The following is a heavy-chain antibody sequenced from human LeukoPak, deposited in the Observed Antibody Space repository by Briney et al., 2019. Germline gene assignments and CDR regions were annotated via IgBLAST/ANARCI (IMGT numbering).Heavy chain of an antibody. J-gene: IGHJ3*02. CDR2: ISGSGGST. CDR3: ARDRTLQWLDDAFDI. V-gene: IGHV3-23*01. D-gene: IGHD3-22*01. CDR1: GFTFSSYA. Sequence: GGSLRLSCAASGFTFSSYAMSWVRQAPGKGLEWVSAISGSGGSTYYADSVKGRFTTSRDNAKNSLYPQMNSLRAEDTAVYYCARDRTLQWLDDAFDIWGQGTMVTVSS.